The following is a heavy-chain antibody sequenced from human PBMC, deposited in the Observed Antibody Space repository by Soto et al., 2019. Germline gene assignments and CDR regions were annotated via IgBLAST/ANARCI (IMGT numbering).Heavy chain of an antibody. V-gene: IGHV1-69*06. J-gene: IGHJ4*02. D-gene: IGHD3-16*01. CDR1: GGTFGSHT. CDR2: IIPVFNAA. CDR3: AIIETLTCHKTRGPDLDF. Sequence: QVQLVQSGAEVKKPGSSVRVSCKVSGGTFGSHTFTWVRQAPGQGLEWMGEIIPVFNAANYAQRFQDRVTITEDRSATTVYLELSRLTSADTTTYYCAIIETLTCHKTRGPDLDFWGQGTVVIVSS.